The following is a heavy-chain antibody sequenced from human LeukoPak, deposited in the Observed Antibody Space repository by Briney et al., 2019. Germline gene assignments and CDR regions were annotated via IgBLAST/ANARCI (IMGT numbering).Heavy chain of an antibody. J-gene: IGHJ4*02. D-gene: IGHD6-19*01. CDR1: GFTFSSYA. CDR3: ARAHGYSSGSFDY. Sequence: RPGGSLRLSCAASGFTFSSYAMHWVRQAPGKGLEWVAVISYDGSNKYYADSVKGRFTISRDNAKNSLYLQMNSLRAEDTAVYYCARAHGYSSGSFDYWGQGTLVTVSS. V-gene: IGHV3-30-3*01. CDR2: ISYDGSNK.